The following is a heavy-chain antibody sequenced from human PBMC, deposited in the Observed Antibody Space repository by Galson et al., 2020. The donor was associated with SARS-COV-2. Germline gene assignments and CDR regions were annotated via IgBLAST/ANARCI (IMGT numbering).Heavy chain of an antibody. D-gene: IGHD4-17*01. V-gene: IGHV3-73*01. CDR2: IRSKANTYAT. CDR3: ATTVTAH. CDR1: GFTFSTSA. J-gene: IGHJ4*02. Sequence: GESLKISCAASGFTFSTSAMNWVRQASGKGLEWVGRIRSKANTYATAYAASVKGRFTISRDDSKNTTFLQMNSLKTEDTAVYYCATTVTAHWGQGTRVTVSS.